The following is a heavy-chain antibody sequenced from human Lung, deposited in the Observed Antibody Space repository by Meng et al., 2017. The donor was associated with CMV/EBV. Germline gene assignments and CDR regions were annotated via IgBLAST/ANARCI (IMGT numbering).Heavy chain of an antibody. V-gene: IGHV4-59*01. Sequence: LXXAVSGGPMSRYYWTWIRQPLGKGLEWVGYVYYNKYTYYTGSTNYNPSLKRRVTMSVDTSQNQFSLKLSSVTAADTAVYYCARDPLVRVWGVFFDYWGQGXLVTVSS. J-gene: IGHJ4*01. CDR1: GGPMSRYY. D-gene: IGHD3-16*01. CDR2: VYYNKYTYYTGST. CDR3: ARDPLVRVWGVFFDY.